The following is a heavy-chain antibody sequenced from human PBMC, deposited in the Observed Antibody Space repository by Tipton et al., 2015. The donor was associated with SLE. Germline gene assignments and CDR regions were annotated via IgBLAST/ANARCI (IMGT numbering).Heavy chain of an antibody. Sequence: SLRLSCAASGFKFDDYAMHWVRQAPGNGLEWVSLISGDGTRTFYADSVRGRFTISRDNSKNSLYLQMNSLRTEDTALYYCAKDLSRGGYHDIPGAVFRGQGTLVTVSS. CDR1: GFKFDDYA. CDR3: AKDLSRGGYHDIPGAVF. CDR2: ISGDGTRT. V-gene: IGHV3-43*02. J-gene: IGHJ1*01. D-gene: IGHD3-16*02.